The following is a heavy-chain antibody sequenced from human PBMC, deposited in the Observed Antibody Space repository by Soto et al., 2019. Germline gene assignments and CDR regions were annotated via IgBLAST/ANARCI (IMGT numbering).Heavy chain of an antibody. Sequence: SETLSLTCTVSGGSISSYYWSWIRQPPWEGLEWIGSISYSGSTYYNPSLKSRVTMSVDTSKNQISPKVTSVTAADTAVYYCARHADIVVVVTTSFYYYYYMDVWGKGTTVTVSS. V-gene: IGHV4-59*04. CDR2: ISYSGST. CDR1: GGSISSYY. CDR3: ARHADIVVVVTTSFYYYYYMDV. J-gene: IGHJ6*03. D-gene: IGHD2-15*01.